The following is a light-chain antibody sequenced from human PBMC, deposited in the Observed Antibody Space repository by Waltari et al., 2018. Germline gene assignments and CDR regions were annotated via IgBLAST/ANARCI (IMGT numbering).Light chain of an antibody. CDR2: EVI. Sequence: SALTQPASVSGPPGPSIPISFTGTTTDVGNYNLLSWYQQHPGKATELMIWEVIKRPSGVSDRFSGSKSGNTASLTISGLQAEDEADYYCCSYAGSGTYVFGTGTKVTVL. CDR1: TTDVGNYNL. J-gene: IGLJ1*01. V-gene: IGLV2-23*02. CDR3: CSYAGSGTYV.